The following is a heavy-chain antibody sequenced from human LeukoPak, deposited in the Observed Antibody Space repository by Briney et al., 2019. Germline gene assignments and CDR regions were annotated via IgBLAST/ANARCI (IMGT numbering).Heavy chain of an antibody. V-gene: IGHV4-59*01. J-gene: IGHJ4*02. CDR3: ARGVYIAAAQYGY. D-gene: IGHD6-13*01. Sequence: SETLSLTCTVSGGSISSYYWSWIRQPPGKGLEWVGYIYYSGTTNYNPSLKSQVTISVDTSKNQFSLKLSSVTAADTAVYYCARGVYIAAAQYGYWGQGTLVTVSS. CDR2: IYYSGTT. CDR1: GGSISSYY.